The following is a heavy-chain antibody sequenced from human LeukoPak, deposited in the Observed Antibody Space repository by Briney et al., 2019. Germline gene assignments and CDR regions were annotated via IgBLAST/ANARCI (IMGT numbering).Heavy chain of an antibody. Sequence: GGSLRLSCAASGFTFDDYAMHWVRQAPGKGLEWVSGISGSGVSTYYADSVKGRLTISRDNSKNTLYLQLNTVRAEDTALYYCARGGTNYYYMDVWGNGTTVTVSS. D-gene: IGHD3-10*01. CDR1: GFTFDDYA. CDR2: ISGSGVST. J-gene: IGHJ6*03. CDR3: ARGGTNYYYMDV. V-gene: IGHV3-23*01.